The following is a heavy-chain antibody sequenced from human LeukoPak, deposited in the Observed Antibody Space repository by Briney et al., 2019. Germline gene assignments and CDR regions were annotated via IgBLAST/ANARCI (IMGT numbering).Heavy chain of an antibody. V-gene: IGHV3-30*04. CDR1: GFTFSSYA. J-gene: IGHJ4*02. CDR3: ARDGVAARSFDY. CDR2: ISYGGSNK. D-gene: IGHD6-6*01. Sequence: PGGSLRLSCAASGFTFSSYAMHWVRRAPGKGLEWVAVISYGGSNKYYADSVKGRFTISRDNSKNTLYLQMNSLRAEDTAVYYCARDGVAARSFDYWGQGTLVTVSS.